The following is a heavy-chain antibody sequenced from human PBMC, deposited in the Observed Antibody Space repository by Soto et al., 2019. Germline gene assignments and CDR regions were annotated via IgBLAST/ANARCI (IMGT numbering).Heavy chain of an antibody. CDR3: AKVSSITMIVVVPPYFDY. V-gene: IGHV3-23*01. Sequence: GGSLRLSCAASGFTFSSYAMSWVRQAPGKGLEWVSAISGSGGSTYYADSVKGRFTISRDNSKNTLYLQMNSLRAEDTAVYYCAKVSSITMIVVVPPYFDYWGQGTLVTVSS. CDR2: ISGSGGST. J-gene: IGHJ4*02. CDR1: GFTFSSYA. D-gene: IGHD3-22*01.